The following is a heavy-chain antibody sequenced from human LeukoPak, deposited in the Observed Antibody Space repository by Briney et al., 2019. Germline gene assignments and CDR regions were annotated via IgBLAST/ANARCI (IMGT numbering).Heavy chain of an antibody. CDR3: ARESLVRARTYGMDV. CDR1: GGSFSGYY. D-gene: IGHD3-10*01. Sequence: SETLSLTCAVYGGSFSGYYWSWIRQPPGKGLEWIGETNHSGSTNYNPSLKSRVTISVDTSKNQFSLKLSSVTAADTAVYYCARESLVRARTYGMDVWGQGTTVTVSS. CDR2: TNHSGST. J-gene: IGHJ6*02. V-gene: IGHV4-34*01.